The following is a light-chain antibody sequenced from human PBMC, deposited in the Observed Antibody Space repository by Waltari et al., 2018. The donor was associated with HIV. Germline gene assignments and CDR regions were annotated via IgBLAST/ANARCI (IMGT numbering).Light chain of an antibody. CDR3: GTWDTSLDAGV. CDR1: SSNIGNNY. Sequence: SVLTQPPSVSAAPGQKVTISCSGSSSNIGNNYVSWFQQLPGAAPRFLIYDNHQRPSGVPDRFSGSRSGTSATLGVSGLQPGDEADYYCGTWDTSLDAGVFGGGTKLTVL. CDR2: DNH. V-gene: IGLV1-51*01. J-gene: IGLJ3*02.